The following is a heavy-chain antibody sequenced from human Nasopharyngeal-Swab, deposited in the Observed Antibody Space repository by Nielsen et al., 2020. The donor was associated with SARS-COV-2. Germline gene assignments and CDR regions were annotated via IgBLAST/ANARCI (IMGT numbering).Heavy chain of an antibody. D-gene: IGHD3-3*01. Sequence: GESLKISCAASGFTFSTYWMHWVRQAPGKGLEWVAVISYDGSNKYYADSVKGRFTISRDNSKNTLYLQMNSLRAEDTAVYYCARDYDFWSDWGQGTLVTVSS. J-gene: IGHJ4*02. CDR3: ARDYDFWSD. CDR2: ISYDGSNK. V-gene: IGHV3-30-3*01. CDR1: GFTFSTYW.